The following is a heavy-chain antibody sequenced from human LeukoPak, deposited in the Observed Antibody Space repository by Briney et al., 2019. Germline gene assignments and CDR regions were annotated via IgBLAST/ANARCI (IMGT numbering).Heavy chain of an antibody. Sequence: GGSLRLSCTASGFTFGDYAMSWVRQAPGKGLEWVGFIRSKAYGGTTEYAASVKGRFTISRDDSKGIAYLQMNSLKTEDTAVYYCTRVTHYGACDYWGQGTLVTVSS. CDR1: GFTFGDYA. J-gene: IGHJ4*02. CDR2: IRSKAYGGTT. D-gene: IGHD4-17*01. CDR3: TRVTHYGACDY. V-gene: IGHV3-49*04.